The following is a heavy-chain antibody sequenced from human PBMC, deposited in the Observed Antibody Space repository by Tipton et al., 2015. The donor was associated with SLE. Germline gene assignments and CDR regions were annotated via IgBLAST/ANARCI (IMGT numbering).Heavy chain of an antibody. V-gene: IGHV4-39*07. CDR1: GGYISSDIYY. Sequence: TLSLTCSVSGGYISSDIYYWGWIRQPPGKGLEWIGSVYDSGTTYYNPSLKSRVTISLDTSKNQFSLKLSSVTAADTAVYYCARDEYRYDGTGYHLLGHLDYWGQGTLITVSS. J-gene: IGHJ4*02. CDR2: VYDSGTT. D-gene: IGHD3-22*01. CDR3: ARDEYRYDGTGYHLLGHLDY.